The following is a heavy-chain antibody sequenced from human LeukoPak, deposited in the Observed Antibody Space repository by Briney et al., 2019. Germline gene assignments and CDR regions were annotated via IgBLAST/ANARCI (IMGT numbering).Heavy chain of an antibody. J-gene: IGHJ4*02. D-gene: IGHD3-10*01. V-gene: IGHV3-30*02. CDR2: IRYDGSNK. Sequence: SGGSLRLSCAASGFTFSSYGMHWVRQAPGKGLGWVAFIRYDGSNKYYADSVTGRFTISRDNSKNTLYLQMNSLRAEDTAVYYCAKDPFEEYYFDYWGQGTLVTVSS. CDR3: AKDPFEEYYFDY. CDR1: GFTFSSYG.